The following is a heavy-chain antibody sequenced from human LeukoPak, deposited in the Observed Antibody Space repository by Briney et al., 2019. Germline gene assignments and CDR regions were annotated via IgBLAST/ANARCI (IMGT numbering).Heavy chain of an antibody. CDR3: ARELMGATTRYFDY. V-gene: IGHV4-59*01. CDR1: GGSINSYY. D-gene: IGHD1-26*01. J-gene: IGHJ4*02. CDR2: IYYSGST. Sequence: SETLSLTCTVSGGSINSYYWSWIRQPPGKGLEWIGYIYYSGSTNYNPSLKSRVTISVGTSKNQFSLKLSSVTAADTAVYYCARELMGATTRYFDYWGQGTLVTVSS.